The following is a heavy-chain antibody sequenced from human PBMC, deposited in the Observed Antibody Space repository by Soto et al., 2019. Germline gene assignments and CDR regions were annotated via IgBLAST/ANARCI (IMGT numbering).Heavy chain of an antibody. V-gene: IGHV1-69*06. CDR2: IIPLFGTA. J-gene: IGHJ6*02. CDR1: GGTFGTYD. CDR3: TRRHFYYVMDV. Sequence: QVQLVQSGAEVKKPGSSVKVSCKASGGTFGTYDISWVRQAPGQGLEWMGGIIPLFGTANYAQKLQGRVTITADKSTTTAYMELSRLRAEDSAIYYCTRRHFYYVMDVWGQGTTVTVSS.